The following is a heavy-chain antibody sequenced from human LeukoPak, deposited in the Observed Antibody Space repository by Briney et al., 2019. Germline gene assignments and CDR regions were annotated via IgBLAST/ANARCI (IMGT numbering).Heavy chain of an antibody. V-gene: IGHV3-33*01. CDR1: GFTFSSYG. CDR2: IWYDGSNK. D-gene: IGHD3-22*01. CDR3: ARDPYYDSSGPAFDI. J-gene: IGHJ3*02. Sequence: SGGSLRLSCAASGFTFSSYGMHWVRQAPGKGLEWVAVIWYDGSNKYYADSVKGRFTISRDNSKNTLYLQMNSLGAEDTAVYYCARDPYYDSSGPAFDIWGQGTMVTVSS.